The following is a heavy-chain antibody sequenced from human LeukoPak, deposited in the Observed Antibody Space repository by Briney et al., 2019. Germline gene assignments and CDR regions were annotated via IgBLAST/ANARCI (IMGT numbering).Heavy chain of an antibody. CDR1: GFTFSSYG. V-gene: IGHV3-33*01. J-gene: IGHJ4*02. Sequence: PGGSLRLSCAASGFTFSSYGMHWVRQAPGKGLEWVAVIWYDGSNKYYADSVKGRFTISRDNSKNTLYLQMNSLRAEDTAVYYCARDPKAYYYDSSGCFDYWGQGTLVTVSS. CDR3: ARDPKAYYYDSSGCFDY. CDR2: IWYDGSNK. D-gene: IGHD3-22*01.